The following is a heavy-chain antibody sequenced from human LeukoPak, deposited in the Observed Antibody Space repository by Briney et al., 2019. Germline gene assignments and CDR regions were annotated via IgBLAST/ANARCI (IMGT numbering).Heavy chain of an antibody. Sequence: SETLSLTCTVSGGSISSYYWSWIRQPPGKGLEWIGYIYYSGSTNYNPSLKSRVTISADSPKNHFFLQLTSATAADTAVYFCARDGPWKSDVWGRGTLVTVSS. CDR3: ARDGPWKSDV. V-gene: IGHV4-4*08. CDR2: IYYSGST. J-gene: IGHJ4*02. CDR1: GGSISSYY. D-gene: IGHD1-1*01.